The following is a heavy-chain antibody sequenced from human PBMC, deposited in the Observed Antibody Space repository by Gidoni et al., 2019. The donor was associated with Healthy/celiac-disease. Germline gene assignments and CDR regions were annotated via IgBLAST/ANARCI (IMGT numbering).Heavy chain of an antibody. CDR1: GFTFSSYG. J-gene: IGHJ3*02. CDR3: AKPVGRKRAGRDDAFDI. V-gene: IGHV3-30*18. Sequence: QVQLVESGGGVAQPGRSLRLSCAASGFTFSSYGMHWVRQAPGKGLEWVAVISYDGSNKYYADSVKGRFTISRDNSKNTLYLQMNSLRAEDTAVYYCAKPVGRKRAGRDDAFDIWGQGTMVTVSS. CDR2: ISYDGSNK.